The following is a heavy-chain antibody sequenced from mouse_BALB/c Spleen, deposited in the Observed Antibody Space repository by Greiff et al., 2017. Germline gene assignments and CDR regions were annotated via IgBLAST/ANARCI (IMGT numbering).Heavy chain of an antibody. J-gene: IGHJ4*01. D-gene: IGHD1-1*01. V-gene: IGHV5-12-2*01. CDR2: ISNGGGST. CDR1: GFTFSSYT. CDR3: ARSLLLRSAMDY. Sequence: EVKLMESGGGLVQPGGSLKLSCAASGFTFSSYTMSWVRQTPEKRLEWVAYISNGGGSTYYPDTVKGRFTISRDNAKNTLYLQMSSLKSEDTAMYYCARSLLLRSAMDYWGQGTSVTVSS.